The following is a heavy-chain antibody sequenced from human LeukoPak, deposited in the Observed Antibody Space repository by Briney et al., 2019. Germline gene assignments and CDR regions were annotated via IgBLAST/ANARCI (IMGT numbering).Heavy chain of an antibody. J-gene: IGHJ6*04. CDR2: INHSGST. D-gene: IGHD3-3*01. Sequence: SETLSLTCAVYGGSFSGYYWSWIRQPPGMGLEWIGEINHSGSTNYNPSLKSRVTISVDTSKNQLSLKLSSVTAADTAVYYCARASGPRFLDVWGKGTTVTVSS. CDR1: GGSFSGYY. V-gene: IGHV4-34*01. CDR3: ARASGPRFLDV.